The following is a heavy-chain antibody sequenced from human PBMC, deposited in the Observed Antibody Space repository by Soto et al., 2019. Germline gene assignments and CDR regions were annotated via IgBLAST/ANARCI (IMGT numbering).Heavy chain of an antibody. CDR2: IIPIFGTA. CDR1: GGTFSSYA. J-gene: IGHJ3*02. D-gene: IGHD3-22*01. Sequence: ASVKVSCKASGGTFSSYAISWVRQAPGQGLEWMGGIIPIFGTANYAQKFQGRVTITADESTSTAYMELSSLRSEDTAVYYCARAGTRAYYFDSNGYYYVPDAYDIWGQGTMVTVSS. V-gene: IGHV1-69*13. CDR3: ARAGTRAYYFDSNGYYYVPDAYDI.